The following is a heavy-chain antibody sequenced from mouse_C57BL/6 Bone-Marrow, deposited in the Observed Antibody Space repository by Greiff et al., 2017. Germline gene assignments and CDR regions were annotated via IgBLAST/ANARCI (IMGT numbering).Heavy chain of an antibody. CDR1: GFSLTSYG. CDR2: IWRGGST. D-gene: IGHD1-1*01. Sequence: VKLMESGPGLVQPSQSLSITCTVSGFSLTSYGVHWVRQSPGKGLEWLGVIWRGGSTDYNAAFMSRLSITKDNSKGQVFFKMNSLQADVTARCHCAKARAYDSSWYFDVWGTVTTVTVSS. V-gene: IGHV2-5*01. CDR3: AKARAYDSSWYFDV. J-gene: IGHJ1*03.